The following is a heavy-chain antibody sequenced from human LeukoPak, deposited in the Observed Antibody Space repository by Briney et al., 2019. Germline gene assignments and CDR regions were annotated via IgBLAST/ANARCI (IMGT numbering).Heavy chain of an antibody. D-gene: IGHD2-2*01. V-gene: IGHV4-59*11. CDR3: ARDVVAVPCSDNWFDP. CDR2: TYSDGST. Sequence: KPSETLSLTCTVSGGSLSGLYWSWIRQSPRLGLEWIGLTYSDGSTMYNPSLTSRVTISVYTSKNQISLRLTSVTAADTAIYYCARDVVAVPCSDNWFDPWGQGTLVTVSS. CDR1: GGSLSGLY. J-gene: IGHJ5*02.